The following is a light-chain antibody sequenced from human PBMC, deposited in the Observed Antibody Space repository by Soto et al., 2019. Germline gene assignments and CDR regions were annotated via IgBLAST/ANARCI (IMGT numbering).Light chain of an antibody. J-gene: IGKJ1*01. V-gene: IGKV1-5*01. CDR3: QHYNSYSEA. CDR1: QSISSW. CDR2: DAS. Sequence: GDRVTITFRASQSISSWLAWYQHRPGKAPRLLIYDASTLESGVPSRFSGSGSGTEFTLTISSLQPDDFATYYCQHYNSYSEAFGQGTKVDIK.